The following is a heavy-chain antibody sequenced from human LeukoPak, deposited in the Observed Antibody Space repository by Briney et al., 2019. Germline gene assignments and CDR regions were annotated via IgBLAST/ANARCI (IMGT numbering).Heavy chain of an antibody. CDR2: INHSGST. D-gene: IGHD5-24*01. J-gene: IGHJ4*02. CDR1: GGSFNGYY. V-gene: IGHV4-34*01. CDR3: ARRSGDGYNADFDY. Sequence: SETLSLTCAVYGGSFNGYYWSWLRQPPGKGLEWIGEINHSGSTNYNPSLKSRVTISVDTSKNQFSLKLSSVTAADTAVYYCARRSGDGYNADFDYWGQGTLVSVSS.